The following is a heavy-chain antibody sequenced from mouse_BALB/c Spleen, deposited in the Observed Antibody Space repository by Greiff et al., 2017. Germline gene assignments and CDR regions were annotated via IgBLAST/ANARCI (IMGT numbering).Heavy chain of an antibody. Sequence: EVQLQESGPGLVKPSQSLSLTCTVTGYSITSDYAWNWIRQFPGNKLEWMGYISYSGSTSYNPSLKSRISITRDTSKNQFFLQLNSVTTEDTATYYCARCDYAWYFDVWGAGTTVTVSS. D-gene: IGHD2-4*01. V-gene: IGHV3-2*02. CDR2: ISYSGST. CDR1: GYSITSDYA. J-gene: IGHJ1*01. CDR3: ARCDYAWYFDV.